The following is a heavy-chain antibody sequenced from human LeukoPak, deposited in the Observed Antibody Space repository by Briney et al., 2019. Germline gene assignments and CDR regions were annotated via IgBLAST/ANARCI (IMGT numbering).Heavy chain of an antibody. J-gene: IGHJ4*02. Sequence: PGGSLRLSCSASGYTFNTYTVHWVRHAPGKGLEYVSSISGGGSTTFYADSVRGRFTISRDNSKNTQCLQMNSLRAEDTAVYYCARSPPWAPRDYWGQGTLVSVSS. D-gene: IGHD3-16*01. CDR2: ISGGGSTT. CDR3: ARSPPWAPRDY. CDR1: GYTFNTYT. V-gene: IGHV3-64*04.